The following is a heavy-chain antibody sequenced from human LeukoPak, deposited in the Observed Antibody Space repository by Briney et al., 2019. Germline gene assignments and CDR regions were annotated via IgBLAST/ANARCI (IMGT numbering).Heavy chain of an antibody. V-gene: IGHV3-7*01. CDR3: AKGGGYSWFDP. Sequence: GGSLRLSCAASGFTFSSYWMSWVRQAPGKGLEWVANIKQDGRQKYYVDSVKGRFTISRDNAKNSLYLQMNSLRAEDTAVYYCAKGGGYSWFDPWGQGTLVTVSS. CDR1: GFTFSSYW. J-gene: IGHJ5*02. CDR2: IKQDGRQK.